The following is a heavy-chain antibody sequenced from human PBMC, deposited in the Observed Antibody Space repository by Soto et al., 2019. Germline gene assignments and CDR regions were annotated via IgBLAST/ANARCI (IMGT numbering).Heavy chain of an antibody. D-gene: IGHD2-2*02. CDR1: GSTFSSYG. Sequence: GGSLRLSCAASGSTFSSYGMHWVRQAPGKGLEWVAVISYDGSNKYYADSVKGRFTISRDNSKNTLYLQMNSLRAEDTAVYYCAKDQGYCSSTSCYIGDYYYYYGMDVWGQGTTVTVSS. CDR3: AKDQGYCSSTSCYIGDYYYYYGMDV. J-gene: IGHJ6*02. V-gene: IGHV3-30*18. CDR2: ISYDGSNK.